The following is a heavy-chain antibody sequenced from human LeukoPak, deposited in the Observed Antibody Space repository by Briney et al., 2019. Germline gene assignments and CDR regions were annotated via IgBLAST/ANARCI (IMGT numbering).Heavy chain of an antibody. CDR3: ARPREQWLGNDAFDI. CDR2: IYYSGST. J-gene: IGHJ3*02. Sequence: SETLSLTCTVSGGSISSYYWTWIRQPPGKGLGGIGYIYYSGSTNYNPSLKSRVTISVDTSKNQFSLKLSSVTAADTVVYYCARPREQWLGNDAFDIWGQGTMVTVSS. D-gene: IGHD6-19*01. V-gene: IGHV4-59*08. CDR1: GGSISSYY.